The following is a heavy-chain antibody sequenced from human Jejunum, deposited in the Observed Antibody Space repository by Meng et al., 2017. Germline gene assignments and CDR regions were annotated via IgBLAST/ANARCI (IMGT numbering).Heavy chain of an antibody. Sequence: QVTVGQSGAAVKKPGSSVKVHCKACGGPLRSDAMGWVRQAPGQGLEWMGGIIPIFGPTNYAQKFQGRLTITADESTSTAYMELSGLRSEDTALYYCARGAVMATTYYFEYWGQGSLVTVSS. V-gene: IGHV1-69*01. CDR1: GGPLRSDA. CDR2: IIPIFGPT. CDR3: ARGAVMATTYYFEY. D-gene: IGHD1-26*01. J-gene: IGHJ4*02.